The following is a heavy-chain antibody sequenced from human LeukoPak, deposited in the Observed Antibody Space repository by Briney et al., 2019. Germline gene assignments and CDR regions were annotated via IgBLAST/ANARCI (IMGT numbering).Heavy chain of an antibody. J-gene: IGHJ4*02. V-gene: IGHV3-23*01. CDR3: TKGGWGTVLDY. Sequence: GGSLRLSCAASGFTFSNYAMSWVRQAPGEGLEWVSTISGTGDTTYYADSLKGRLTVSRDNSKNTLYLQMSSLRADDTAVYYCTKGGWGTVLDYWGQGTLVTVSS. CDR2: ISGTGDTT. CDR1: GFTFSNYA. D-gene: IGHD3-10*01.